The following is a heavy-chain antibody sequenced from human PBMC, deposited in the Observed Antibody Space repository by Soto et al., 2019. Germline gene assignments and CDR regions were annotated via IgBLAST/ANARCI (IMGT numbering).Heavy chain of an antibody. Sequence: QVQLVQSGVEVKKPGASVKVSCKASGYTFTNYGISWVRQAPGQGLEWMGWITGSTGDTNYAQKFQDRLAMTTDTSTDTAYMEVRSLRADDTAVYYCARDKVGTAADYWGQGTLVTVSS. CDR3: ARDKVGTAADY. D-gene: IGHD2-15*01. CDR2: ITGSTGDT. V-gene: IGHV1-18*01. CDR1: GYTFTNYG. J-gene: IGHJ4*02.